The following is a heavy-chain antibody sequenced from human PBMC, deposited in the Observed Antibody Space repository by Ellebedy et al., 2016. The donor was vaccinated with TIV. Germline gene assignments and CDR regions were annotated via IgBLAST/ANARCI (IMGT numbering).Heavy chain of an antibody. D-gene: IGHD3-10*01. J-gene: IGHJ5*02. CDR2: INPNSGGT. V-gene: IGHV1-2*02. Sequence: ASVKVSXKASGYTFTGYYMHWVRQAPGQGLEWMGWINPNSGGTNYAQKFQGRVTMTRDTSISTAYMELSRLRSDDTAVYYCARVRGSGTLNWFDPWGQGTLVTVSS. CDR3: ARVRGSGTLNWFDP. CDR1: GYTFTGYY.